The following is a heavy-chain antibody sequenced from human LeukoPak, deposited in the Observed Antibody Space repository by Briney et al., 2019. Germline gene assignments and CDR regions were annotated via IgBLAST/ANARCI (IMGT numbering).Heavy chain of an antibody. J-gene: IGHJ4*02. CDR2: ISYDGSNK. D-gene: IGHD5-18*01. CDR1: GFTFSSYG. Sequence: GGSLTLSCAASGFTFSSYGMHWVRQAPGKGLEWVAVISYDGSNKYYADSVKGRFTISRDNSKNTLYLQMNSLRAEDTAVYYCANGGGYSYGSEFDYWGQGTLVTVSS. CDR3: ANGGGYSYGSEFDY. V-gene: IGHV3-30*18.